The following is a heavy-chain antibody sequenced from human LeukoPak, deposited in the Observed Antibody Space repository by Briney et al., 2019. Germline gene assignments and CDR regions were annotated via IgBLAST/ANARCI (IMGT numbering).Heavy chain of an antibody. J-gene: IGHJ4*02. V-gene: IGHV3-23*01. CDR2: ISGSGGST. CDR1: GFRFSSFS. CDR3: AKDTTGEFGPDY. Sequence: GGSLRLSCAGSGFRFSSFSMSWVRQAPGKGLEWVSAISGSGGSTYYADSVKGRFTISRDNSKNTLYLQMNSLRAEDTAVYYCAKDTTGEFGPDYWGQGTLVTVSS. D-gene: IGHD7-27*01.